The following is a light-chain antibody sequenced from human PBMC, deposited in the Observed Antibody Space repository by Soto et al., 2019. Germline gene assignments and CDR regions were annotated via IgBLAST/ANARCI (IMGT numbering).Light chain of an antibody. J-gene: IGKJ1*01. CDR1: QSISSK. CDR2: AAS. CDR3: QQYNNWPPT. Sequence: EIVMTQSPATLSVSPGEGATLSCRVSQSISSKLAWYQQKSGQSPRLLIYAASTRAPGFTAKFSGSGSGTEFTLTISSLQSEDFAVYYCQQYNNWPPTFGQGTKVELK. V-gene: IGKV3-15*01.